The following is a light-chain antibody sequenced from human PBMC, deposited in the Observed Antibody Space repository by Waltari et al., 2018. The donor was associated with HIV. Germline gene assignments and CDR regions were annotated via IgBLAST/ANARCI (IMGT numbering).Light chain of an antibody. CDR1: VLAKQY. Sequence: YELTQPPSMSVSPGQTAKITCSGDVLAKQYAYWDQQKPGQAPVLVMSKDTQRPSEIPERFSGSSSGTTVTLTISGVQAEDEADYHCQSSDDSRPWIFGGGTKMTVL. CDR3: QSSDDSRPWI. J-gene: IGLJ2*01. CDR2: KDT. V-gene: IGLV3-25*03.